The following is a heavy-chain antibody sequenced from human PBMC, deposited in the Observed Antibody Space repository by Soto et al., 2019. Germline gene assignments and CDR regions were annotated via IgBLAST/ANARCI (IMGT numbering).Heavy chain of an antibody. Sequence: QVQVVESGGGVVQPGTSLRLSCVASGFSFKSYGMHWVRQAPGKGLEWVALISNDGSNRYYEDSVKGRFTVSRDNSKNTVSLQMNSLRPEDTALYYCAKAIYDTGVDDYWVQGTHVIVSS. CDR3: AKAIYDTGVDDY. D-gene: IGHD7-27*01. CDR2: ISNDGSNR. CDR1: GFSFKSYG. V-gene: IGHV3-30*18. J-gene: IGHJ4*02.